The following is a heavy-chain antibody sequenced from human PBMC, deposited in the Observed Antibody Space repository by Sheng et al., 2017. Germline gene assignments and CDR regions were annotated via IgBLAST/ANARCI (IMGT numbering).Heavy chain of an antibody. CDR1: GFTFSTYG. Sequence: EVHLVESGGALVQPGESLTLSCVASGFTFSTYGMTWVRQAPGKGLEWVSVITGSDGSTYYADSVKGRFTISRDNSKNTLYMQMNSLRAEDTAVYYCAKDWGSGSYFFDSWGQGTLVTVSS. J-gene: IGHJ4*02. CDR3: AKDWGSGSYFFDS. D-gene: IGHD1-26*01. CDR2: ITGSDGST. V-gene: IGHV3-23*04.